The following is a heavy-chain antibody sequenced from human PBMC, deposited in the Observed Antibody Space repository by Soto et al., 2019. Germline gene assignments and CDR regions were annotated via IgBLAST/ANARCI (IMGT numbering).Heavy chain of an antibody. V-gene: IGHV3-7*03. CDR2: IKEDGSEK. CDR1: GFTFSNYW. Sequence: GGSLRLSCAASGFTFSNYWMSWVRQVPGKGLAWVSNIKEDGSEKYYVDSVKGRFTISRDNAKNSVHLQMNSLRDEDTAVYYCVRFSILVSGRGRGAFFDSWGQGTQVT. D-gene: IGHD6-19*01. J-gene: IGHJ4*02. CDR3: VRFSILVSGRGRGAFFDS.